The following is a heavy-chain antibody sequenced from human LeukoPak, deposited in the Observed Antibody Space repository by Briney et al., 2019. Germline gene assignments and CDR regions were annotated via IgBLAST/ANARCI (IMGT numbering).Heavy chain of an antibody. CDR3: ARETRLHSGSYSNDAFDI. CDR2: ISYSGST. J-gene: IGHJ3*02. V-gene: IGHV4-59*01. CDR1: GGSISSYY. Sequence: SETLSLTCTVSGGSISSYYWSWIRQPPGKGLEWIGYISYSGSTDYNPSLKSRVTISLDTSKNQSSLRLSSATAADTAVYYCARETRLHSGSYSNDAFDIWGQGTMVTVSS. D-gene: IGHD1-26*01.